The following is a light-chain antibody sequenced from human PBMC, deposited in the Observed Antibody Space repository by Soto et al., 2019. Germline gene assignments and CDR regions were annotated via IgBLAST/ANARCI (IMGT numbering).Light chain of an antibody. CDR2: EVN. J-gene: IGLJ1*01. Sequence: QSVLTQPASVSGSPGQSITISCTGASSDVGDYNYVSWYQHHPGKAPKLLIYEVNNRPSGVSDRFSGSKSGNVASLTISWLQAEDEADYYCSSYTSSSTYVFGTGTKVTVL. V-gene: IGLV2-14*01. CDR3: SSYTSSSTYV. CDR1: SSDVGDYNY.